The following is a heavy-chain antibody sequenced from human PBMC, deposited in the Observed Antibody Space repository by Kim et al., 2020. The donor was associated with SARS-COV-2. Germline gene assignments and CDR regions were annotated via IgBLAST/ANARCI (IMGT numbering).Heavy chain of an antibody. J-gene: IGHJ5*01. CDR1: GFTFSSYW. Sequence: GGSLRLSCAASGFTFSSYWMHWVRQAPGKGLVWVSRINSDGSSTNYADSVKGRFTISRDNAKNTLYLQMTSLRADDTARYYWLSGTGNYGEWYAWGHGT. CDR3: LSGTGNYGEWYA. V-gene: IGHV3-74*01. CDR2: INSDGSST. D-gene: IGHD1-7*01.